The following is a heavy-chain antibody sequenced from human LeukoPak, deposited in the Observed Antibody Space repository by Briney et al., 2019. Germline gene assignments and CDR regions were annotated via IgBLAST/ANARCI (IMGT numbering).Heavy chain of an antibody. J-gene: IGHJ4*02. CDR1: GGPIRGFKT. CDR2: IYYSGST. D-gene: IGHD3-22*01. CDR3: ALSGYYSNTVDY. Sequence: SETLSLTCTVSGGPIRGFKTWGWVRQPPGKGLEWIGSIYYSGSTYYNPSLKSRVTISVDTSKNQFSLKLSSVTAADTAVYYCALSGYYSNTVDYWGQGTLVTVSS. V-gene: IGHV4-39*07.